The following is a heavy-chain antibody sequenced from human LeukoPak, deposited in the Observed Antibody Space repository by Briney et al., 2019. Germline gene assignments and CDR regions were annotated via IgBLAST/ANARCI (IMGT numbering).Heavy chain of an antibody. V-gene: IGHV1-69*06. J-gene: IGHJ4*02. CDR3: AAMYTVREVIIGDDY. D-gene: IGHD3-10*01. CDR1: GGAFSSYA. Sequence: SVKVSCKASGGAFSSYALSWVRQAPGQGLEWMGGIIPLFGTPNYAQKFQGRVTITADISTTTVYMDLNSLRSEDTAVYYCAAMYTVREVIIGDDYWGQGTLVTVSS. CDR2: IIPLFGTP.